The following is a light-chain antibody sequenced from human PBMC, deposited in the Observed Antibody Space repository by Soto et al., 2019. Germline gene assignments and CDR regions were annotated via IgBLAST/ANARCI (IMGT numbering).Light chain of an antibody. V-gene: IGLV2-11*01. CDR2: DVS. Sequence: QSVLTQPRSLSGSPGQSVTISCTGTSSDVGGYNYVSWYQQHPGKAPKLMIYDVSKRPSGVPDRFSGSKSGNTASLTISGLQSEDEADYYCCSYAGGYSDVFGTGTKLTVL. CDR1: SSDVGGYNY. J-gene: IGLJ1*01. CDR3: CSYAGGYSDV.